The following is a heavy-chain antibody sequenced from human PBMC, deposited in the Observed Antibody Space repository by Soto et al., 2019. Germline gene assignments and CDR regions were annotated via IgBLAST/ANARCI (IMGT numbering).Heavy chain of an antibody. CDR2: ISTDNGET. D-gene: IGHD6-19*01. CDR3: GRERRQWMAHYSDV. CDR1: GYSFTIDD. V-gene: IGHV1-18*04. J-gene: IGHJ6*02. Sequence: QVQLVQSGAEVKKPGASLKVSCKAYGYSFTIDDITWVRQASGQGLEWMGWISTDNGETKYAQRLQGRVTMTTDTSTSTAYMELRNLRSDDTATYYCGRERRQWMAHYSDVWCQGTTVTVSS.